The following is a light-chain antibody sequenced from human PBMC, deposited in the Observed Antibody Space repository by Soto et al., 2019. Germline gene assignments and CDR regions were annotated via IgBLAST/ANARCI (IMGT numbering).Light chain of an antibody. CDR3: MQALQTPRT. Sequence: DIVMTQSPLSLPVTPGEPASISCRSSQSLLQSNGYNSLDWYLQKPGQSPQLLIYLGSNRASGVPDRFSGSVSGTDFTLKISRVETEDVGVYYCMQALQTPRTFGQGTKVEI. CDR1: QSLLQSNGYNS. V-gene: IGKV2-28*01. CDR2: LGS. J-gene: IGKJ1*01.